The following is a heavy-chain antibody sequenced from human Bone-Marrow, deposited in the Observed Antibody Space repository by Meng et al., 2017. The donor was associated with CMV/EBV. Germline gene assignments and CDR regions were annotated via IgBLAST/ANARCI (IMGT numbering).Heavy chain of an antibody. CDR1: GFTFSSYW. Sequence: GESLKISCAASGFTFSSYWMSWVRQAPGKGLEWVANIKQDGSEKYYVDSVKGRFTISRDNAKNSLYLQMNSLRAEDTDVYYCARVIAALPRCMDVWGHGTMVTVSS. CDR3: ARVIAALPRCMDV. J-gene: IGHJ6*02. CDR2: IKQDGSEK. V-gene: IGHV3-7*01. D-gene: IGHD6-6*01.